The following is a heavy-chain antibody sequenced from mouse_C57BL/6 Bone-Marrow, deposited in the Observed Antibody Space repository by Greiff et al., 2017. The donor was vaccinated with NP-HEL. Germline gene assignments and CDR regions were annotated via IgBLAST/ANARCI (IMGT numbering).Heavy chain of an antibody. J-gene: IGHJ3*01. CDR2: IDPENGDT. CDR3: TTEGYDAWFAY. CDR1: GFNIKDDY. D-gene: IGHD2-2*01. V-gene: IGHV14-4*01. Sequence: VQLQQSGAELVRPGASVKLSCTASGFNIKDDYMHWVKQRPEQGLEWIGWIDPENGDTEYASKFQGKATITADTSSNTAYLQRSSLTSEDTAVYYCTTEGYDAWFAYWGQGTLVTVSA.